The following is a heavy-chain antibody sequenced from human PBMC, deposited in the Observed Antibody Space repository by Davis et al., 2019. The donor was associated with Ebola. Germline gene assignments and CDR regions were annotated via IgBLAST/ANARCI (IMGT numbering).Heavy chain of an antibody. J-gene: IGHJ4*02. Sequence: SETLSLTCTVSNGSITNYYWSWIRQPPGKGLEWIGYVYYGGSSNYNPSLTSRVTMSVDTSKNQFSLKLSSVTAADTAVYYCARRLKYCTNGVCFFDYWGQGTLVTVS. D-gene: IGHD2-8*01. CDR2: VYYGGSS. V-gene: IGHV4-59*08. CDR3: ARRLKYCTNGVCFFDY. CDR1: NGSITNYY.